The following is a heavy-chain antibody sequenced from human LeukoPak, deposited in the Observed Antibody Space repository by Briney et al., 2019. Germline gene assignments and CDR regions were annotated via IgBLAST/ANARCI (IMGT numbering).Heavy chain of an antibody. V-gene: IGHV3-53*01. CDR2: IYTGSYT. J-gene: IGHJ4*02. D-gene: IGHD1-14*01. CDR3: ARDGTSPL. CDR1: GFTVSSNY. Sequence: PGGSLRLSCVASGFTVSSNYMSWVRQAQGKGLEWVSVIYTGSYTHYADSVKGRFTISRDISKNTVYLEMNSLRAEDTAVYYCARDGTSPLWGQGTLVTVSS.